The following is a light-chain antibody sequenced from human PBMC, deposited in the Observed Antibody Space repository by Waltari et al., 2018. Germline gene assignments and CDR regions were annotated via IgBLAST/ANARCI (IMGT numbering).Light chain of an antibody. CDR3: NSFTSTTTWV. J-gene: IGLJ3*02. CDR1: SIDVGGHNH. Sequence: QSALTQPASVSGSPGQSITISCTGTSIDVGGHNHVPWYHQHPGQVPNLLIYDVDKWPSGVSHRFSASKSGNTASLTISGLQAEDEADYYCNSFTSTTTWVFGGGTRVTVL. V-gene: IGLV2-14*03. CDR2: DVD.